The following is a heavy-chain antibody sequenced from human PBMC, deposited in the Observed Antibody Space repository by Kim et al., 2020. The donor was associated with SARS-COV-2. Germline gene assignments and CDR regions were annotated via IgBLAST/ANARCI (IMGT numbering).Heavy chain of an antibody. D-gene: IGHD6-13*01. CDR2: IKSKTDGGTT. J-gene: IGHJ4*02. CDR1: GFTFSNAW. Sequence: GGSLRLSCAASGFTFSNAWMSWVRQAPGKGLEWVGRIKSKTDGGTTDYAAPVKGRFTISRDDSKNTLYLQMNSLKTEDTAVYYCTTEVAAALPGFDYWGQGTLVTVSS. V-gene: IGHV3-15*01. CDR3: TTEVAAALPGFDY.